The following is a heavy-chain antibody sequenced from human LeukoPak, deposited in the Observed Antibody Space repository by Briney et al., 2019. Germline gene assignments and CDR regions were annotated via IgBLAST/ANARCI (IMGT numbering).Heavy chain of an antibody. J-gene: IGHJ4*02. CDR2: VDPSDSYT. V-gene: IGHV5-10-1*01. CDR3: ARHPTPLYDILTGYYPLHFDY. Sequence: GDSLKISCQGSGYHFNIYWISLVRQIPWKGLELNGRVDPSDSYTNYSPSLQGHVTISADKSISTAYLQWSSLKASDTAMYYCARHPTPLYDILTGYYPLHFDYWGQGTLVTVSS. D-gene: IGHD3-9*01. CDR1: GYHFNIYW.